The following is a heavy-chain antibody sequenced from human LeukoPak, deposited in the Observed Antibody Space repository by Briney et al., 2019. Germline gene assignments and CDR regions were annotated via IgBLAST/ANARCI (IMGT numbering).Heavy chain of an antibody. D-gene: IGHD3-10*01. CDR1: GGSISSSSYY. V-gene: IGHV4-39*07. CDR3: AIQRRYYYGSGSYYNWFDP. Sequence: SEALSLTCIVSGGSISSSSYYWGWIRQPPGKGLEWIGSIYYSGSTYYNPSHTSHVTISVDTSKNQSSLKLSSVTAADTAVYYCAIQRRYYYGSGSYYNWFDPWGQGTLVTVSS. CDR2: IYYSGST. J-gene: IGHJ5*02.